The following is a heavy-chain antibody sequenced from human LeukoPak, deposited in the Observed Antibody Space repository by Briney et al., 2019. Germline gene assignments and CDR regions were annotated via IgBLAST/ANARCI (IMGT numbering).Heavy chain of an antibody. V-gene: IGHV4-59*01. CDR3: ARLVLRGYYYYYYMDV. CDR2: IYYSGST. J-gene: IGHJ6*03. D-gene: IGHD4/OR15-4a*01. CDR1: GGSFSGYY. Sequence: SETLSLTCAVYGGSFSGYYWSRIRQPPGKGLEWFGYIYYSGSTNYNPSLKSRVTISVDTSKNQFSLKLSSVTAADTAVYYCARLVLRGYYYYYYMDVWGKGTTVTVSS.